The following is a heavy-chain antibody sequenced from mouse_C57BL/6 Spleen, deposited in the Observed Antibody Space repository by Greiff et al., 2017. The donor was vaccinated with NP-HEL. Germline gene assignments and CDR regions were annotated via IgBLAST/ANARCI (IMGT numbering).Heavy chain of an antibody. Sequence: VKLVESGAELVRPGASVTLSCKASGYTFTDYEMHWVKQTPVHGLEWIGAIDPETGGTAYNQKFKGKAILTADKSSSTAYMELRSLTSEDSAVYYCTRKGPYGSSYGYFDYWGQGTTLTVSS. CDR3: TRKGPYGSSYGYFDY. CDR1: GYTFTDYE. V-gene: IGHV1-15*01. J-gene: IGHJ2*01. D-gene: IGHD1-1*01. CDR2: IDPETGGT.